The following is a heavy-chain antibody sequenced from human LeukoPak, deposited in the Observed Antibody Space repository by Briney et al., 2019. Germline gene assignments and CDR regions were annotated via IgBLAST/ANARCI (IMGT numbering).Heavy chain of an antibody. V-gene: IGHV3-74*01. CDR2: INTDGSST. CDR1: GFTFSNYW. J-gene: IGHJ4*02. Sequence: LAGGSLRLSCAASGFTFSNYWMHWVRQAPGKGLVWVSRINTDGSSTNYADSVKGRFTISRDNAKNTLYLQMNSLRAEDTAVYLCAREYTTSSRRYFDYWGQGTLVTVSS. CDR3: AREYTTSSRRYFDY. D-gene: IGHD6-6*01.